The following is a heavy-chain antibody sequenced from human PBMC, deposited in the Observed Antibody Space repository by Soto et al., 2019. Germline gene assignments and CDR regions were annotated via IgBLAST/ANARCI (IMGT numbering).Heavy chain of an antibody. Sequence: QVQLVESGGGVVQPGRSLRLSCVASGFRFSDYDMHWVRQAPGKGLEWLAVISHDGSQKYYADSMKSRFIISRDNSISTLYLQMNSQRAEDTAVYYCATFGDSPRDFDFWGQGTQVTVSS. J-gene: IGHJ4*02. CDR3: ATFGDSPRDFDF. CDR2: ISHDGSQK. CDR1: GFRFSDYD. D-gene: IGHD4-17*01. V-gene: IGHV3-30-3*01.